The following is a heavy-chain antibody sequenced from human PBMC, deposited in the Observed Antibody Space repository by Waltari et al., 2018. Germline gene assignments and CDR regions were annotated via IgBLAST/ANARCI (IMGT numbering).Heavy chain of an antibody. D-gene: IGHD3-3*01. J-gene: IGHJ4*02. V-gene: IGHV4-39*07. Sequence: QLQLQESGPGLVKPSETLSLTCTVSGGSISSSSYYWGWIRQPPGKGLEWIGSIYYSGSTYNNPSLKSRVTISVDTSKNQFSLKLSSVTAADTAVYYCARVAIFGGVIDYWGQGTLVTVSS. CDR2: IYYSGST. CDR3: ARVAIFGGVIDY. CDR1: GGSISSSSYY.